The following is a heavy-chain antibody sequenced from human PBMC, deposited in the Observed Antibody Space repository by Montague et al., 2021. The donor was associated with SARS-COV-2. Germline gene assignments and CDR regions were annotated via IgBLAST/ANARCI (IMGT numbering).Heavy chain of an antibody. CDR1: GDAIISGDYY. J-gene: IGHJ4*02. V-gene: IGHV4-30-4*08. D-gene: IGHD3-10*01. Sequence: TLSLTCTVSGDAIISGDYYWTWVRQPPGKGLEWIGYMRLSGXSXYXXXXKXRVSISIDTTKNQFSLKLNSVTAADTAVYYCARDRGLGVAENFDCWGQGTLVTVSS. CDR3: ARDRGLGVAENFDC. CDR2: MRLSGXS.